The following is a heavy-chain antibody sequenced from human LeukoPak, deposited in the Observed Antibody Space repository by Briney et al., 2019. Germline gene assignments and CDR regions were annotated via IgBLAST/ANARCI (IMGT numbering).Heavy chain of an antibody. CDR2: ISSSSSYI. CDR3: ARTVWDYYDSSGYFDY. CDR1: GFTFSSYS. D-gene: IGHD3-22*01. Sequence: GGSLRLSCAASGFTFSSYSMNWVRQAPGKGLEWVSSISSSSSYIYYADSVKGRFTISRDNAKNSLYLQMNSLRAEDTAVYYCARTVWDYYDSSGYFDYWGQGTLVTVSS. V-gene: IGHV3-21*01. J-gene: IGHJ4*02.